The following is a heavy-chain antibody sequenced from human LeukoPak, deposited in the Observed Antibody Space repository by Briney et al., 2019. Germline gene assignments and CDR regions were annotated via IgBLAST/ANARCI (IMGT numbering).Heavy chain of an antibody. CDR2: ILYNGSNK. J-gene: IGHJ5*02. Sequence: PGGSLRLSCAASGFTFSSSGMNWVRQAPGKGLEWVAVILYNGSNKYYADSVKGRFTISRDNSKNTLYLQMNSLRVEDTAVYYCARAGGYCSGGSCYRGYSWFDPWGQGTLVTVSS. D-gene: IGHD2-15*01. CDR1: GFTFSSSG. CDR3: ARAGGYCSGGSCYRGYSWFDP. V-gene: IGHV3-33*01.